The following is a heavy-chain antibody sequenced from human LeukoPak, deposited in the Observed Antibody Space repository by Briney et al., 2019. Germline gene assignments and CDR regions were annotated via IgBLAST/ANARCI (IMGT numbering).Heavy chain of an antibody. D-gene: IGHD6-19*01. CDR2: ISSSSSYI. CDR3: ASPVKQWLTPFDY. CDR1: GFTFSSYS. J-gene: IGHJ4*02. V-gene: IGHV3-21*01. Sequence: PGGSLRLSCAASGFTFSSYSTNWVRQAPGKGLEWVSSISSSSSYIYYADSVKGRLTISRDNAKNSLYLQMNSLRAEDTAVYYCASPVKQWLTPFDYWGQGTLVTVSS.